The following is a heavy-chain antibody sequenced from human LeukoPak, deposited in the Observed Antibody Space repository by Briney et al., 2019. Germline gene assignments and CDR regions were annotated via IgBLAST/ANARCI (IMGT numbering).Heavy chain of an antibody. V-gene: IGHV3-53*01. J-gene: IGHJ4*02. D-gene: IGHD1-26*01. CDR3: ASVWELSLDY. CDR2: IYAGGST. CDR1: GFTVSRAF. Sequence: RGSPRDSPAAPGFTVSRAFTYTVRQAPGKGLEWVSVIYAGGSTYYADSVKGRFTISRDNFKNTVFLQMNRLRAEVTAVYYCASVWELSLDYWGQGTLVTVSS.